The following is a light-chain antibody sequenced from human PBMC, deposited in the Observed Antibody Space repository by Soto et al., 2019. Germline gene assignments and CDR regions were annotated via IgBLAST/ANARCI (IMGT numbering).Light chain of an antibody. V-gene: IGKV3-20*01. CDR2: GAS. J-gene: IGKJ5*01. Sequence: IVMTQSPCTLSLSPGESAALSCRASQSVSSTYLAWYQHKPGQAPRLLIYGASSRATGIPDRFSGSGSGTDFTLTISRLEPEDFAVYYCQQYGSSPYTFGQGTRLEIK. CDR1: QSVSSTY. CDR3: QQYGSSPYT.